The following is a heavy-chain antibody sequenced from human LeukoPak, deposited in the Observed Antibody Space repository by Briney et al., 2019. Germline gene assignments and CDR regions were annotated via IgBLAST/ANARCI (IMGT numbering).Heavy chain of an antibody. Sequence: ASVKVSCKASGYTFTDYYMNWVRQAPGQGLEWMGWINPNSGGTNYAQKFQGRVTITRDTSISTAYMELSSLYSDDTAMYYCTRALGSGYWGQGTLVTVSS. J-gene: IGHJ4*02. V-gene: IGHV1-2*02. CDR2: INPNSGGT. CDR1: GYTFTDYY. D-gene: IGHD1-26*01. CDR3: TRALGSGY.